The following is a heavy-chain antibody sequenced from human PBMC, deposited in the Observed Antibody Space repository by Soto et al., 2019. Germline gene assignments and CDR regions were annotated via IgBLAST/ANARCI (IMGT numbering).Heavy chain of an antibody. CDR1: GFTFDDYA. CDR3: AKDIGSGYYRGGWGY. D-gene: IGHD3-3*01. Sequence: EVQLVESGGGLVQPGRSLRLSCAASGFTFDDYAMHWVRQAPGKGLEWVSGISWNSGSIGYADSVKGRFTISRDNAKNSLYLQMNSLRAEDTALYYCAKDIGSGYYRGGWGYWGQGTLVTVSS. CDR2: ISWNSGSI. V-gene: IGHV3-9*01. J-gene: IGHJ4*02.